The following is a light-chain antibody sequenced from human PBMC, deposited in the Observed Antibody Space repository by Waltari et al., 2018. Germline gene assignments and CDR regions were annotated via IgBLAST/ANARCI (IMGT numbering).Light chain of an antibody. CDR3: QVWDSSTAGV. V-gene: IGLV3-9*01. CDR1: NIGSKN. Sequence: SYELTQPLSVSVALGQTARITCGGNNIGSKNVHWYQQKPGQAPVLVIDRDSNPPSGIPERFSGSNSGNTATLTISRAQAGDEADYYCQVWDSSTAGVFGGGTKLTVL. CDR2: RDS. J-gene: IGLJ2*01.